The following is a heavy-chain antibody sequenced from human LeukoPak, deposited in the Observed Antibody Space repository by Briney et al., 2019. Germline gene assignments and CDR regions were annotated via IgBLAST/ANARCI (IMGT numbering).Heavy chain of an antibody. J-gene: IGHJ4*02. CDR3: AKDKLVGATEY. V-gene: IGHV3-23*01. D-gene: IGHD1-26*01. CDR2: FSVSDATT. CDR1: GFTFSSYA. Sequence: GGSLRLSCAASGFTFSSYAMSWVRQVPRKGLEWVSGFSVSDATTYYADSVKGRFTISRDNSKNTLYLQMNSLRAEDTAVYYCAKDKLVGATEYRGQGTLVTVSS.